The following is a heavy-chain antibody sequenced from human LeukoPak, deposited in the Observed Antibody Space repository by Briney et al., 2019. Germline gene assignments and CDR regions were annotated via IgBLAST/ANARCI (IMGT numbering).Heavy chain of an antibody. V-gene: IGHV3-11*04. CDR3: AKDSLLAWIQLWTPPDAFDI. D-gene: IGHD5-18*01. J-gene: IGHJ3*02. CDR2: ISSSGSTI. CDR1: GFTFSDYY. Sequence: PGGSLRLSCAASGFTFSDYYMSWLRQAPGKGLEWVSYISSSGSTIYYADSVKGRFTISRDNAKNSLYLQMNSLRAEDTAVYYCAKDSLLAWIQLWTPPDAFDIWGQGTMVTVSS.